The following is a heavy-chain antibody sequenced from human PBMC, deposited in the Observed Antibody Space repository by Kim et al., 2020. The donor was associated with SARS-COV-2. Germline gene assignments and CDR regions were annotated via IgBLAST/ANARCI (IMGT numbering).Heavy chain of an antibody. CDR3: ARDAGLASLDY. Sequence: TYYNPSLKSRVTISVDTSKNQFSLKLSSVTAADTAVYYCARDAGLASLDYWGQGTLVTVSS. CDR2: T. V-gene: IGHV4-31*02. D-gene: IGHD6-19*01. J-gene: IGHJ4*02.